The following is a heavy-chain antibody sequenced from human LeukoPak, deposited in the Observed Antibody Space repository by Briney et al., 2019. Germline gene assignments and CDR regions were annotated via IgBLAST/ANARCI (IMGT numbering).Heavy chain of an antibody. CDR3: AGTITYYDFWSGYYGMDV. CDR2: IIPIFGTA. D-gene: IGHD3-3*01. Sequence: SVKVSCKASGGTFSSYAISWVRQAPGQGLEWMGGIIPIFGTANYAQKFQGRVTITADESTSTAYMELSSLRSEDTAVYYCAGTITYYDFWSGYYGMDVWGQGTTVTVSS. V-gene: IGHV1-69*01. J-gene: IGHJ6*02. CDR1: GGTFSSYA.